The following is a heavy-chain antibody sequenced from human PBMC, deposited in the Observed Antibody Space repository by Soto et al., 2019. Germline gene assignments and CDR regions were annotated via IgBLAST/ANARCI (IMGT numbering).Heavy chain of an antibody. J-gene: IGHJ4*02. CDR1: GFSLTTSGVG. V-gene: IGHV2-5*02. D-gene: IGHD3-3*01. Sequence: QITLNESGPTEVSPTETLTLTCRFSGFSLTTSGVGVGWMRQSPGKAPEWLALIYWDDDKRYSASLKSRLTITKDTSKNQVVLTVSDLDPTDTATYYCAHRVLCTVFGLVTTTAIYFDFWGQGTPVAVSS. CDR2: IYWDDDK. CDR3: AHRVLCTVFGLVTTTAIYFDF.